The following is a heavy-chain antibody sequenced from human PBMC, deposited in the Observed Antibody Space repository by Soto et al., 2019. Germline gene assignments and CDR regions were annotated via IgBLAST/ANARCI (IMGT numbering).Heavy chain of an antibody. CDR3: AKAKQHHLAVAPAFDI. Sequence: EVQLVESGGGLVQPGRSLRLSCAASGFTFDDYAMHWVRQAPGKGLEWVSGISWNSGSIGYADSVKGRFTISRDNAKNRLYLPMNSKRADDTALYYFAKAKQHHLAVAPAFDIWGQGTMVTVSS. CDR1: GFTFDDYA. D-gene: IGHD6-19*01. CDR2: ISWNSGSI. V-gene: IGHV3-9*01. J-gene: IGHJ3*02.